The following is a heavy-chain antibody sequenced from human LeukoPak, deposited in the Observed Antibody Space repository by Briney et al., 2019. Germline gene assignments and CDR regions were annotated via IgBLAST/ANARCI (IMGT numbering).Heavy chain of an antibody. D-gene: IGHD3-16*02. CDR1: GGSISSGGYY. V-gene: IGHV4-31*03. CDR3: ARFGYYDYVWGSYRTRNDAFDI. CDR2: IYYSGST. J-gene: IGHJ3*02. Sequence: SETLSLTCTVSGGSISSGGYYWSWIRQHPGKGLEWIGYIYYSGSTYYNSSLKSRVTISVDTSKNQFSLKLSSVTAADTAVYYCARFGYYDYVWGSYRTRNDAFDIWGQGTMVTVSS.